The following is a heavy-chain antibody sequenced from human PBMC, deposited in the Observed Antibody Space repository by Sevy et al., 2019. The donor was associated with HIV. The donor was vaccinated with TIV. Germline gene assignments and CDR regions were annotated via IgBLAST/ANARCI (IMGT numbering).Heavy chain of an antibody. D-gene: IGHD1-1*01. J-gene: IGHJ4*02. CDR2: ISHDERTT. V-gene: IGHV3-30*04. Sequence: GGSLRLSFAASGFTFSTYAMHWLRQAPGKGLEWVAVISHDERTTYYADSVKGRFTISRDNSKNTLYLQMDSLRPEDTTIYYCARDPGNSGNYWGQGTLVTVSS. CDR3: ARDPGNSGNY. CDR1: GFTFSTYA.